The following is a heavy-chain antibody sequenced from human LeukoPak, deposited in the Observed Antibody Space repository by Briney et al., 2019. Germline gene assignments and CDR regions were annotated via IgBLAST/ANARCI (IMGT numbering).Heavy chain of an antibody. J-gene: IGHJ4*02. CDR3: ARVFPLGYDYVWGSYRSSFDY. V-gene: IGHV3-30*03. D-gene: IGHD3-16*02. CDR1: GFTFSSYG. CDR2: ISYDGSNK. Sequence: PGRSLRLSCAASGFTFSSYGMHWVRQAPGKGLEWVAVISYDGSNKYYADSVKGRFTISRGNSKNTLYLQMNSLRAEDTAVYYCARVFPLGYDYVWGSYRSSFDYWGQGILVTVSS.